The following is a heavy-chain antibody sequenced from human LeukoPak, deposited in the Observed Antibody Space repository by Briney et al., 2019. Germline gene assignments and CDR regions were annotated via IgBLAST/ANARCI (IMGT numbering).Heavy chain of an antibody. V-gene: IGHV6-1*01. J-gene: IGHJ5*02. D-gene: IGHD3-3*01. Sequence: SQTLSLTCAISGDSVSSNSATWNWIRQSPSRGLEWLGRTYYRSKWYNDYAVSVKSRITINPDTSKNQFSLQLNSVTPEDTAIYYCARAELVRFFRWFNPWGQGTLVTVSS. CDR2: TYYRSKWYN. CDR3: ARAELVRFFRWFNP. CDR1: GDSVSSNSAT.